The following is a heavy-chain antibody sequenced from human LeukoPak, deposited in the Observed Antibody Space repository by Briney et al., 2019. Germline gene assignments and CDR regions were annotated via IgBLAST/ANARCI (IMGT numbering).Heavy chain of an antibody. J-gene: IGHJ3*02. CDR3: ARHSEGPVNDAFDI. D-gene: IGHD2-2*01. V-gene: IGHV3-11*03. Sequence: GGSQRLSCAASGFSFSEYYMTWIRQAPGKGLEWVSNLSSSGRYTNYADSVRGRFTISRDNAKKSLYLQMNSLRAEDTAVYYCARHSEGPVNDAFDIWGQGTKVTVSS. CDR1: GFSFSEYY. CDR2: LSSSGRYT.